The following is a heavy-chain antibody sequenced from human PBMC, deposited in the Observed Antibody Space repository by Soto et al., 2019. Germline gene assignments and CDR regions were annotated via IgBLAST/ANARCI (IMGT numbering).Heavy chain of an antibody. D-gene: IGHD3-22*01. V-gene: IGHV4-59*01. CDR3: ARVWGDTMIQNYYFDY. Sequence: PSETLSLTCTVSGGSISSYYWSWIRQPPGKGLEWIGYIYYSGSTNYNPSLKSRVTISVDASKNQFSLKLSSVTAADTAVYYCARVWGDTMIQNYYFDYWGQGTLVTVSS. J-gene: IGHJ4*02. CDR1: GGSISSYY. CDR2: IYYSGST.